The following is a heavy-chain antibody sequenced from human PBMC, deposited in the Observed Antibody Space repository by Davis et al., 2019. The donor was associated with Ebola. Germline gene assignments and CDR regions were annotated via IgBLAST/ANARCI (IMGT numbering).Heavy chain of an antibody. CDR2: INPNSGGT. CDR1: GYTFTGYY. CDR3: ARQGEGSTYFDY. D-gene: IGHD2-21*01. Sequence: ASVKVSCKASGYTFTGYYMHWVRQAPGQGLEWMGRINPNSGGTNYAQKFQGRVTMTRDTSISTAYMELSRLRSDDTAVYYCARQGEGSTYFDYWGQGTVVTVSS. J-gene: IGHJ4*02. V-gene: IGHV1-2*06.